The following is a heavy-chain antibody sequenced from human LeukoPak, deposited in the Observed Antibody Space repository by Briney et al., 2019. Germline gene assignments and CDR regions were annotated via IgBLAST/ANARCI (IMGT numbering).Heavy chain of an antibody. CDR2: IRQDASAV. Sequence: GGSLRLSCAASGFTFRIYYMSWVRQPPGKGLEWVANIRQDASAVFQVDSLKGRSTVSRDNIKDSLYLQMSSLRVEATAVYYCARWIHDSAAWRLDYWGRGALVTVSS. J-gene: IGHJ4*02. V-gene: IGHV3-7*04. CDR3: ARWIHDSAAWRLDY. D-gene: IGHD3-22*01. CDR1: GFTFRIYY.